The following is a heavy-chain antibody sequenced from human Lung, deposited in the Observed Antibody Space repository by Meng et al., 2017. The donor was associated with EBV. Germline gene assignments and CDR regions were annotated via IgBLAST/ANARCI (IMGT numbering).Heavy chain of an antibody. Sequence: QITVKEFGPTLVKPTQTLTLTCTFSGFSLSTRGVGVGWIRQPPGKALEWLALIYWDDDKRYSPSLKSRLTITKDTSKNQVVLTMTNMDPVDAATYYCAHIIAARPFDYWGQGTLVTVSS. D-gene: IGHD6-6*01. V-gene: IGHV2-5*02. J-gene: IGHJ4*02. CDR3: AHIIAARPFDY. CDR1: GFSLSTRGVG. CDR2: IYWDDDK.